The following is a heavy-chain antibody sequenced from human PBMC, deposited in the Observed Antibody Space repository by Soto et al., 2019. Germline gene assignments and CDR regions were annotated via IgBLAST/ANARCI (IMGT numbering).Heavy chain of an antibody. Sequence: ASVKVSCKASGYTFTSYDINWVRQATGQGLEWMGWMNPNSGNTGYAQKFQGRVTMTRNTSISTAYMELSSLRSEDTAVYYCARGSESRGYGWKRLRGWFDPWGQGTLVTVSS. CDR2: MNPNSGNT. CDR3: ARGSESRGYGWKRLRGWFDP. V-gene: IGHV1-8*01. J-gene: IGHJ5*01. D-gene: IGHD2-8*02. CDR1: GYTFTSYD.